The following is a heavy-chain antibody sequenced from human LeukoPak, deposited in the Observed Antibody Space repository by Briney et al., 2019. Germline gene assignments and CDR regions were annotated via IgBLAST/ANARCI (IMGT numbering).Heavy chain of an antibody. J-gene: IGHJ4*02. CDR1: GFTFSTHD. CDR3: AKDVLTLGNYYFDY. CDR2: ISSRSSTI. Sequence: GGSLRLSCAASGFTFSTHDLNWVRQAPGKGLEWVSFISSRSSTIYYADSVKGRFTISRDNSKNTLYLQMNSLRAENTAVYYCAKDVLTLGNYYFDYWGQGTLVTVSS. V-gene: IGHV3-48*01. D-gene: IGHD2-8*01.